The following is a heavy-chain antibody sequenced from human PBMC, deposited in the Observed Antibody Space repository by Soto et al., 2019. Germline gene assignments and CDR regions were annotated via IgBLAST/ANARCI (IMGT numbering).Heavy chain of an antibody. J-gene: IGHJ4*02. CDR1: GFTFTSSA. CDR3: AAVFSRGRIQLWPLDY. D-gene: IGHD5-18*01. V-gene: IGHV1-58*01. Sequence: SVKVSCKASGFTFTSSAVQWVRQARGQRLEWIGWIVVGSGNTNYAQKFQERVTITRDMSTSTAYMELSSLRSEDTAVYYCAAVFSRGRIQLWPLDYWGQGTLVTVS. CDR2: IVVGSGNT.